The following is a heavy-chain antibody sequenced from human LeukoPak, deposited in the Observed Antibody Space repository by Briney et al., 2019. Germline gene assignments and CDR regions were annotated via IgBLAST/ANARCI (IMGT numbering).Heavy chain of an antibody. Sequence: PGGSLRLSCAPSGFIFSDSTLQWLRQASAKGPEWVGRIGSKRKNYATKYADSVRGRFTISRDDSKNTTYLQLNSLRAEATAVYYCAKVEGEDTYNYDSSRPNFDYWGQGTLVTVSS. D-gene: IGHD3-22*01. V-gene: IGHV3-73*01. J-gene: IGHJ4*02. CDR3: AKVEGEDTYNYDSSRPNFDY. CDR1: GFIFSDST. CDR2: IGSKRKNYAT.